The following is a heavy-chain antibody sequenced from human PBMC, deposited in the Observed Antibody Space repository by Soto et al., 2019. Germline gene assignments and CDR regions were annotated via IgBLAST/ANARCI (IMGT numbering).Heavy chain of an antibody. CDR3: ARDDLGKTVGLPDY. CDR1: GFTFSSYG. CDR2: IWYDGSNK. D-gene: IGHD2-15*01. V-gene: IGHV3-33*01. J-gene: IGHJ4*02. Sequence: QVQLVESGGGVVQPGRSLRLSCAASGFTFSSYGMHWVRQAPGKGLEWVAVIWYDGSNKYYADSVKGRFTISRDNSKNTLCLQMNSLRAEDTAVYYYARDDLGKTVGLPDYWGQGTLVTVSS.